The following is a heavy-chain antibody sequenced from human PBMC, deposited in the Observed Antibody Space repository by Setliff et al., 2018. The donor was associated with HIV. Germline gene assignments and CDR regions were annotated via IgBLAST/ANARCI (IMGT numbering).Heavy chain of an antibody. CDR3: AKTQGWHLINY. CDR2: ISYDGSRV. Sequence: GGSLRLSCVASGFTFRTFAMHWVRQAPGKGLEWVSVISYDGSRVAYADSVKGRFTISRDDSKNTLFLQLNSLRPEDTAVYYCAKTQGWHLINYWGPGTLVTVSS. CDR1: GFTFRTFA. D-gene: IGHD6-19*01. J-gene: IGHJ4*02. V-gene: IGHV3-30*01.